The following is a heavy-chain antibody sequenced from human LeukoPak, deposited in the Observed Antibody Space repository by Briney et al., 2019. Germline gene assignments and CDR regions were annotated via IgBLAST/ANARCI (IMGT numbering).Heavy chain of an antibody. CDR3: ARLYGDYRSALLPSPYFDY. CDR1: GYTFTSYG. V-gene: IGHV1-18*01. D-gene: IGHD4-17*01. Sequence: ASAKVSCKASGYTFTSYGISWVRQAPGQGLEWMGWISAYNGNTNYAQKLQGRVTMTTDTSTSTAYMELRSLRSDDTAVYYCARLYGDYRSALLPSPYFDYWGQGTLVTVSS. J-gene: IGHJ4*02. CDR2: ISAYNGNT.